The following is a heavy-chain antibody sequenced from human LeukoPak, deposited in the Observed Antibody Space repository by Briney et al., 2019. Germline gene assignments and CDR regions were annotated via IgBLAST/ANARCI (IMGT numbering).Heavy chain of an antibody. CDR2: IYPGDSDT. CDR1: GYSFTSYW. Sequence: GESLKISCKGSGYSFTSYWIGWVRQMPGKGLEWRGIIYPGDSDTRYSPSFQGQVTISADKSISTAYLQWSSLKASDTAMYYCARLRGYCSGGSCWNINPRIYYYYYGMDVWGKGTTVTVSS. J-gene: IGHJ6*04. D-gene: IGHD2-15*01. V-gene: IGHV5-51*01. CDR3: ARLRGYCSGGSCWNINPRIYYYYYGMDV.